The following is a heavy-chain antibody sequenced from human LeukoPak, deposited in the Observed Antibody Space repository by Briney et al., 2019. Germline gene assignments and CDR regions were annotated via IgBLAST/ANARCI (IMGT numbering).Heavy chain of an antibody. CDR1: GFTFSSYA. D-gene: IGHD5-24*01. V-gene: IGHV3-30-3*01. Sequence: PGRSLRLSCAASGFTFSSYAMHWVRQAPGKGLEWVAVISYDGSNKYYADSVKGRFTISRDNSKNTLYLQMNSLRAEDTAVYYCARDRPGSIKYFQHWGQGTLVTVSS. CDR2: ISYDGSNK. J-gene: IGHJ1*01. CDR3: ARDRPGSIKYFQH.